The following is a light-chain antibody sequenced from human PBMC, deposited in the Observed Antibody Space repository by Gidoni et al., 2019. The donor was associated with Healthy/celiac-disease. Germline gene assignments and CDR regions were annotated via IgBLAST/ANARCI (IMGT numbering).Light chain of an antibody. CDR1: QSVSSY. Sequence: DIVFTQSPATLSLSPGERATLSCRASQSVSSYLAWYQQKPGQAPRRLIYEASNRATGIPARFSGSGSGTDFTLTISSLEPEDFAVYYCQQRSNWPPTFGGGTKVEIK. J-gene: IGKJ4*01. CDR3: QQRSNWPPT. CDR2: EAS. V-gene: IGKV3-11*01.